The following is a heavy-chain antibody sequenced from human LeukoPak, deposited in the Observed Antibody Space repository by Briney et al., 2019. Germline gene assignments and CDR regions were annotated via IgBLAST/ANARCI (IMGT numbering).Heavy chain of an antibody. Sequence: SETLSLTCTVSGGSISSSSYYWGWIRQPPGKGLEWIGSIYYSGSTYYNPSLKSRVTISVDTSKNQFSLKLSSVTAADTAVYYCARVGSSSSWANRYFDYWGQGTLVTVSS. V-gene: IGHV4-39*07. CDR2: IYYSGST. J-gene: IGHJ4*02. CDR3: ARVGSSSSWANRYFDY. D-gene: IGHD6-13*01. CDR1: GGSISSSSYY.